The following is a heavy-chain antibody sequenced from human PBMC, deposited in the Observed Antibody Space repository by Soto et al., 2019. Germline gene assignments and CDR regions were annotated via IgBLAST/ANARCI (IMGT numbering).Heavy chain of an antibody. V-gene: IGHV1-18*01. CDR3: ASFPNRYCRSPRGDMGGDYYYGMDV. Sequence: ASVKVSCKASGYTFTSYGISWVRQAPGQGLEWMGWISAYNGNTNYAQKPQGRVTMTTDTSTSTAYMELRSLRSDDTAVYYCASFPNRYCRSPRGDMGGDYYYGMDVWRQGPTVTVSS. J-gene: IGHJ6*02. CDR1: GYTFTSYG. CDR2: ISAYNGNT. D-gene: IGHD2-2*01.